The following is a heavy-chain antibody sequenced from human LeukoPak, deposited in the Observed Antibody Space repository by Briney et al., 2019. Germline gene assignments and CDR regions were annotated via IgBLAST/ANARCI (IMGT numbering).Heavy chain of an antibody. Sequence: PGGSLRLSCAASGFTFDNYAMHWVRQAPGKGLEWVSGISWNSGSIGYADSVKGRFTIPRDSAKNSLYLQMNSLRAEDTALYYCAKDILPAVQGPDVWGQGTTVTVSS. CDR3: AKDILPAVQGPDV. J-gene: IGHJ6*02. D-gene: IGHD2-2*01. CDR1: GFTFDNYA. V-gene: IGHV3-9*01. CDR2: ISWNSGSI.